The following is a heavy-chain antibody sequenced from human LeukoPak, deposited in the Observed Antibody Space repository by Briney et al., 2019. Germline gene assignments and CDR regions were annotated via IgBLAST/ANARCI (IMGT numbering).Heavy chain of an antibody. D-gene: IGHD4-17*01. V-gene: IGHV3-33*01. Sequence: GGSLRLSCAASGFTFSRCGMHWVRQAPGKGLEWVAVIWYGGSTKYYADSVKGRFTISRDNSKSTLYLQMNSLRAEDTAVYYCARERTTVTTSYMDVWGKGTTVTVSS. CDR3: ARERTTVTTSYMDV. CDR2: IWYGGSTK. J-gene: IGHJ6*03. CDR1: GFTFSRCG.